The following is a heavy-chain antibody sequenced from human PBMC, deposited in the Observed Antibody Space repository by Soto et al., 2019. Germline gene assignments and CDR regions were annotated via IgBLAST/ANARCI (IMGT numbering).Heavy chain of an antibody. D-gene: IGHD2-2*01. J-gene: IGHJ6*04. CDR1: GDSVSSNSAA. Sequence: SQTLSLTCAISGDSVSSNSAAWNWIRQSPSRGLEWLGRTYYRSKWYNDYAVSVKSRITINPDTSKNQFSLQLNSVTPEDTAVYYCARDSVQRYCSSTSCSGGMDVWGKGTTVTAPQ. CDR3: ARDSVQRYCSSTSCSGGMDV. CDR2: TYYRSKWYN. V-gene: IGHV6-1*01.